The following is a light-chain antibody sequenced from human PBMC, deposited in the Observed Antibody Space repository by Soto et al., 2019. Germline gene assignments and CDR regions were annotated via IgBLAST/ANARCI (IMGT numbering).Light chain of an antibody. V-gene: IGKV1-5*03. J-gene: IGKJ1*01. CDR1: QSISTS. CDR2: KAS. CDR3: QHCDSYWT. Sequence: DIQMTQSPSTLSASVGDRVTITCRASQSISTSVAWYQQKPGKAPKVLIYKASSLESGVPSRFSGSGSGTEFTLTISSLQPDDFATYYCQHCDSYWTFGQGTKVEIK.